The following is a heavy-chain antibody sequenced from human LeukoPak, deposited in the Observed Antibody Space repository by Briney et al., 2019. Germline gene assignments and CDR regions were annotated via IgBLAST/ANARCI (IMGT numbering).Heavy chain of an antibody. Sequence: PGESLRLSCAASGFTFSSYSMNWVRQAPGKGLEWVSSISSSSSYIYYADSVKGRFTISRDNAKNSLYLQMNSLRAEDTAVYYCARVRITDSSGWYGWGFDYWGQGTLVTVSS. V-gene: IGHV3-21*01. CDR3: ARVRITDSSGWYGWGFDY. CDR2: ISSSSSYI. J-gene: IGHJ4*02. CDR1: GFTFSSYS. D-gene: IGHD6-19*01.